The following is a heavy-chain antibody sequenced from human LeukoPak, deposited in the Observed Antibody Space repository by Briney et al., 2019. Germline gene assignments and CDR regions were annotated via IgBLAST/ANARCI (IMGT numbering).Heavy chain of an antibody. Sequence: GSLRLSCAASGFPFSSYAMNWVRQAPGKGLEWVSAISGSGASTYYADSVKDRFTLSRDDSKNTLYLQMNSLRAEDTAVYYCAKSRSSSSASCYNYWGQGTLVTVSS. CDR2: ISGSGAST. D-gene: IGHD2-2*02. J-gene: IGHJ4*02. V-gene: IGHV3-23*01. CDR3: AKSRSSSSASCYNY. CDR1: GFPFSSYA.